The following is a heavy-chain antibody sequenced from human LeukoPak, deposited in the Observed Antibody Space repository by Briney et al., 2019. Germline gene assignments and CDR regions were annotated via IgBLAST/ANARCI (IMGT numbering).Heavy chain of an antibody. V-gene: IGHV5-51*01. CDR2: IYPGDSDT. Sequence: GESLKISCKGSGYSFSTYWIGWVRQMPGKGLEWMGIIYPGDSDTRCSPSFQGQVTISAAKSINTAYLQWSSLRASDTAMYYCARPHIAYGSGNDAFDIWGQGTRVTVSS. D-gene: IGHD3-10*01. J-gene: IGHJ3*02. CDR3: ARPHIAYGSGNDAFDI. CDR1: GYSFSTYW.